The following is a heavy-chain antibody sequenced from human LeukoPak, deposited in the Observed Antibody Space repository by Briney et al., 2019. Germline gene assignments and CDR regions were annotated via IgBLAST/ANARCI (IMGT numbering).Heavy chain of an antibody. CDR3: ARAEPSRPFDY. V-gene: IGHV4-38-2*02. J-gene: IGHJ4*02. CDR1: GYSISSGYY. D-gene: IGHD1-14*01. CDR2: IYHSGSV. Sequence: SETLSLTCTVSGYSISSGYYWGWIRQPPGKGLEWIGSIYHSGSVYFNPSLKSRVTISVDTSNNQFSLKLSSVTAADAAVYYCARAEPSRPFDYWGQGTLVTVSS.